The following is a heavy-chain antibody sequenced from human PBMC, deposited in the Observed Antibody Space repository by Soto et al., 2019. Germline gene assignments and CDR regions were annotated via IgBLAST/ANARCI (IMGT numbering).Heavy chain of an antibody. CDR2: INHSGST. CDR1: GGSFSGYY. CDR3: AILNDFWSGYYDY. V-gene: IGHV4-34*01. Sequence: QVQLQQWGAGLLKPSETLSLTCAVYGGSFSGYYWSWIRQPPGKGLEWIGEINHSGSTNYNPSLKSRVTIAVDTSKNRFSLKLSSVTAAETAVYYCAILNDFWSGYYDYWGQGTLVTVSS. J-gene: IGHJ4*02. D-gene: IGHD3-3*01.